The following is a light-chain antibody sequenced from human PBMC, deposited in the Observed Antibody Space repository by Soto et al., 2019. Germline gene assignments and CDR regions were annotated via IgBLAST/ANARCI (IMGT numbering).Light chain of an antibody. CDR3: QQYNTYSIFS. Sequence: DIQMTQSPSTLSASVGDRVTITCRASQSVNTWLAWYQQKPGKDPHLLISRSSSFESGVPSRFSGSGSGTEFNLTISGLQPEDFATYYCQQYNTYSIFSFGPGTKG. CDR2: RSS. V-gene: IGKV1-5*03. J-gene: IGKJ3*01. CDR1: QSVNTW.